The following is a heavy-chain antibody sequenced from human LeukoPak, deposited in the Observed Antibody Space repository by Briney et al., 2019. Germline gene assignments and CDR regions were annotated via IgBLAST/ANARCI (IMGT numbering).Heavy chain of an antibody. CDR3: ARMGTYAEGRFDD. CDR2: INHSGST. Sequence: PSETLSLTCAVYGGSFSGYYWSWIRQPPGKGLEWIGEINHSGSTNYNPSLKSRVTISVDTSKNQFSLKLSSVTAADTAVYYCARMGTYAEGRFDDWGQGTLVIVSS. V-gene: IGHV4-34*01. CDR1: GGSFSGYY. D-gene: IGHD3-10*01. J-gene: IGHJ4*02.